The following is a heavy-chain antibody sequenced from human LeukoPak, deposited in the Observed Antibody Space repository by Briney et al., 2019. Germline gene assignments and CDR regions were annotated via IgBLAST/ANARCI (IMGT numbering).Heavy chain of an antibody. CDR3: AKDYRRFGDLYGMEV. V-gene: IGHV3-30*18. CDR2: ISYDGSNK. Sequence: PGGSLRLSCAASGFTFSSYGMHWVRQAPGKGLEWVAVISYDGSNKYYADSVKGRFTISRDNSKNTLYLQMNSLRAEDTAVYYCAKDYRRFGDLYGMEVWGQGTTVTVSS. D-gene: IGHD3-10*01. CDR1: GFTFSSYG. J-gene: IGHJ6*02.